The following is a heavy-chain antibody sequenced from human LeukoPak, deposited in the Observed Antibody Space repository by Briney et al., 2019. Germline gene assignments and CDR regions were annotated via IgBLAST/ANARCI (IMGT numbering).Heavy chain of an antibody. D-gene: IGHD6-19*01. J-gene: IGHJ2*01. V-gene: IGHV3-21*01. CDR2: ISSSSSYI. Sequence: GGSLRLSCVASGFTFSSNVMIWVRQAPGKGLEWVSSISSSSSYIYYADSVKGRFTISRDNAKNSLYLQMNSLRAEDTAVYYCARLLARGSGWTNYWYFDLWGRGTLVTVSS. CDR1: GFTFSSNV. CDR3: ARLLARGSGWTNYWYFDL.